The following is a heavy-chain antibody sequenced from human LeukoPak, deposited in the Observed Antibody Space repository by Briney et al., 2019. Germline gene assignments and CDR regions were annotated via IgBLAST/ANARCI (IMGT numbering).Heavy chain of an antibody. V-gene: IGHV3-23*01. CDR1: GFTFSSYA. Sequence: GGSLRLSCAASGFTFSSYAMSWVRQAPGKGLEWVSAIRGSGGSTYYADSVKGRFTISRDNSKNTLYLQMNSLRAEDTAVYYCAKDQSPAVGTTFGVVIGGYFDLWGRGTLATVSS. CDR3: AKDQSPAVGTTFGVVIGGYFDL. CDR2: IRGSGGST. D-gene: IGHD3-3*01. J-gene: IGHJ2*01.